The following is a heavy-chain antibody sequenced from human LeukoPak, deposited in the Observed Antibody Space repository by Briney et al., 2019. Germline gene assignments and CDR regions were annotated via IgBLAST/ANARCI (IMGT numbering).Heavy chain of an antibody. Sequence: SETLSLTCTVSGGSISSGSYYWSWIRQPAGKGLEWIGRIYTSGSTNYNPSLKSRVTISVDTSKNKFSLKLSSVTAADTAVYYCARDMEGDAFDIWGQGTMVTVSS. D-gene: IGHD3-10*01. CDR2: IYTSGST. CDR1: GGSISSGSYY. CDR3: ARDMEGDAFDI. J-gene: IGHJ3*02. V-gene: IGHV4-61*02.